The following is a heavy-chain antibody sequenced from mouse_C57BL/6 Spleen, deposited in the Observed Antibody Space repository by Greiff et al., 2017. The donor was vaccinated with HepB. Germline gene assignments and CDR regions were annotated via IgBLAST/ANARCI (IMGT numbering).Heavy chain of an antibody. CDR3: ARLGNQYFDY. D-gene: IGHD3-3*01. Sequence: QVQLKESGPELVKPGASVKISCKASGYAFSSSWMNWVKQRPGKGLEWIGRIYPGDGDTNYNGKFKGKATLTADKSSSTAYMQLSSLTSEDSAVYFCARLGNQYFDYWGQGTTLTVSS. CDR1: GYAFSSSW. V-gene: IGHV1-82*01. CDR2: IYPGDGDT. J-gene: IGHJ2*01.